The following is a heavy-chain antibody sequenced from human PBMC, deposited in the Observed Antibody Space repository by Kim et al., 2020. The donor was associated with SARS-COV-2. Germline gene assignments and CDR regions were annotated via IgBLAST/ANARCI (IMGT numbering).Heavy chain of an antibody. CDR2: ISYDGSNK. D-gene: IGHD2-15*01. J-gene: IGHJ6*02. CDR1: GFTFSSYA. V-gene: IGHV3-30*04. CDR3: ARGVFGCSGGSCYPDYYYYGMDV. Sequence: GGSLRLSCAASGFTFSSYAMHWVRQAPGKGLEWVAVISYDGSNKYYADSVKGRFTISRDNSKNTLYLQMNSLRAEDTAVYYCARGVFGCSGGSCYPDYYYYGMDVWGQGTTVTVSS.